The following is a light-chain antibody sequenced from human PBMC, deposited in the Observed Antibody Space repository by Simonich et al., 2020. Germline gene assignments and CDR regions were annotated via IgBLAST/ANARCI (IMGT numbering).Light chain of an antibody. CDR1: QSVLYSSKNKNY. J-gene: IGKJ4*01. Sequence: DIVMTQSPDSLAVSLGERATINCKSSQSVLYSSKNKNYLAWYQQKPGQPPKLLIYWASTLESGVPDRFSGSGSGTDFTLPISSLQAEDVAVYYCQQYYSTPLTFGGGTKVEIK. V-gene: IGKV4-1*01. CDR2: WAS. CDR3: QQYYSTPLT.